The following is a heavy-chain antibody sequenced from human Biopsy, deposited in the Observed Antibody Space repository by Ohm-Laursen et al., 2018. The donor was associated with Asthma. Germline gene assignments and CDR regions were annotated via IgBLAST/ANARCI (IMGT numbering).Heavy chain of an antibody. Sequence: TLSLTWTVGGAYIGSRDHHWSWIRQSPGTGLEWIGYIHHSGTSYFNPSLKSRVSFSRDTSKNQFSLRLSSVTAADTAMYYCARGVDRVTGLLDHFDSWGQGTLVTVSS. J-gene: IGHJ4*02. D-gene: IGHD2-21*02. CDR2: IHHSGTS. CDR1: GAYIGSRDHH. V-gene: IGHV4-30-4*01. CDR3: ARGVDRVTGLLDHFDS.